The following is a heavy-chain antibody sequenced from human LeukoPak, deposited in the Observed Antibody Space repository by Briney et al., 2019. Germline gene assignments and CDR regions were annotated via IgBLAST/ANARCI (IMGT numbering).Heavy chain of an antibody. D-gene: IGHD4/OR15-4a*01. CDR2: IFDSGDT. CDR1: GGSISSYY. V-gene: IGHV4-59*08. CDR3: TRRLSNGATLNYFDY. Sequence: SETLSLTCTVSGGSISSYYWSWIRQTPGKGLEWVGNIFDSGDTNYNPSLQSRVTISVDTSKKQFSLKLRSVTAADTAVYYCTRRLSNGATLNYFDYWGQGTLVTVSS. J-gene: IGHJ4*02.